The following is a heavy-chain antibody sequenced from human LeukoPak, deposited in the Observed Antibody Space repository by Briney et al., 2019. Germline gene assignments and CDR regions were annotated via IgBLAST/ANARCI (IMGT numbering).Heavy chain of an antibody. CDR2: ISGSGGST. Sequence: GSLRLSCAASGFTFSSYGMSWVRQAPGKGLEWVSAISGSGGSTYYADSVKGRFTISRDNSKNTLYLQMNSLRAEDTAVYYCARGGVDYYGSGTYYLMYYFDYWGQGALVTVSS. J-gene: IGHJ4*02. CDR3: ARGGVDYYGSGTYYLMYYFDY. V-gene: IGHV3-23*01. CDR1: GFTFSSYG. D-gene: IGHD3-10*01.